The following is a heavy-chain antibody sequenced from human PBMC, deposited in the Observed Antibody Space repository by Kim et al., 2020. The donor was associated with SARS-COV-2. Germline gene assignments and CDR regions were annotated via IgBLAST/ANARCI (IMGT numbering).Heavy chain of an antibody. D-gene: IGHD1-26*01. Sequence: GGSLRLSCAASGFTFGDYAMHWVRQAPGKGLEWVSGISWNSGSIGYADSVKGRFTISRDNAKNSLYLQMNSLRAEDTALYYCAKDAMWANYYYYYYMDVWGKGTTVTVSS. CDR2: ISWNSGSI. CDR1: GFTFGDYA. CDR3: AKDAMWANYYYYYYMDV. V-gene: IGHV3-9*01. J-gene: IGHJ6*03.